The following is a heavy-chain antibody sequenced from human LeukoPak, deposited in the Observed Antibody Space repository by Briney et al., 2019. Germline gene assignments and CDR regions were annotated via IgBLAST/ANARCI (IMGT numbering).Heavy chain of an antibody. CDR1: GDSVRTSNYY. CDR2: INSDGSST. J-gene: IGHJ5*02. CDR3: ASSNWFDP. Sequence: ETLSLTCTVSGDSVRTSNYYWSWIRQPPGKGLVWVSRINSDGSSTSYADSVKGRFTISRDNAKNTLYLQMNSLRAEDTAVYYCASSNWFDPWGQGTLVTVSS. V-gene: IGHV3-74*01.